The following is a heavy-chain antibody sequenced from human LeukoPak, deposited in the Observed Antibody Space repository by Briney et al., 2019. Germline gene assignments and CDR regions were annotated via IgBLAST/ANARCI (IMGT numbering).Heavy chain of an antibody. CDR3: ARERSIVGASSLDY. CDR1: GYTFTSYG. Sequence: ASVKVSCKASGYTFTSYGISWVRQAPGQGLEWMGWISAYNGNTNYAQKLQGRVTMTTDTSTSTAYMELRSLRSDDTAVYYCARERSIVGASSLDYWGQGILVTVSS. J-gene: IGHJ4*02. CDR2: ISAYNGNT. V-gene: IGHV1-18*01. D-gene: IGHD1-26*01.